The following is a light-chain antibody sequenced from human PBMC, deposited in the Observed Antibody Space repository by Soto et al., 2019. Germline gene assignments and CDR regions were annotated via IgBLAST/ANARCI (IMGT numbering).Light chain of an antibody. V-gene: IGKV3-15*01. CDR2: AAS. Sequence: EIEMTQSPATLSLAPGERVTLSCRASESVSTNLAWYQQKAGQAPRLLIYAASTRATGIPARFSGSGSGTEFTLTISSLQSEDFAVYYCQQYNNWPVPFGQGTRLEIK. CDR3: QQYNNWPVP. J-gene: IGKJ5*01. CDR1: ESVSTN.